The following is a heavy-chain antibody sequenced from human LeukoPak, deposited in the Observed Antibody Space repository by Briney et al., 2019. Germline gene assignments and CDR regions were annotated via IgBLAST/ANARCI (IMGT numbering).Heavy chain of an antibody. CDR3: ARERPVWFGDRDYFYMDV. D-gene: IGHD3-10*01. J-gene: IGHJ6*03. V-gene: IGHV3-53*01. CDR1: GFTFSSYW. CDR2: IYSGGST. Sequence: GGSLRLSCAASGFTFSSYWMSWVRQAPGKGLEWVSVIYSGGSTYYADPVKGRFTISRDNSKNTLYLQMNSLRAEDTAVYYCARERPVWFGDRDYFYMDVWGKGTTVTVSS.